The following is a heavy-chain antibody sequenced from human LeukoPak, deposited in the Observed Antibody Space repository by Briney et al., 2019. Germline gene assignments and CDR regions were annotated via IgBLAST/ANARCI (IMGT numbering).Heavy chain of an antibody. V-gene: IGHV1-18*01. D-gene: IGHD3-22*01. Sequence: GASVKVSCKASGYTFTSYGISWVRQAPGQGLEWMGWISAYNGNTNYAQKLQGRATMTTDTSTSTAYMELRSLRSDDTAVYYCARGPYYYDSSGYYYHRFDYWGQGTLVTVSS. CDR2: ISAYNGNT. J-gene: IGHJ4*02. CDR3: ARGPYYYDSSGYYYHRFDY. CDR1: GYTFTSYG.